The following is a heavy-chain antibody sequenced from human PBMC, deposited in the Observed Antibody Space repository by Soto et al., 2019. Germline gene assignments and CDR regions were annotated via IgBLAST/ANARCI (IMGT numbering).Heavy chain of an antibody. V-gene: IGHV4-59*01. CDR1: GGSISSYY. J-gene: IGHJ5*02. D-gene: IGHD2-21*02. CDR2: IFYSGST. Sequence: SETLSLTCSVSGGSISSYYWSWIRQPPGKGLEWVGYIFYSGSTNRNPSLKSRVTISVDTSKNQFSLKLSSVTAADTAVYYCARTALGWFDPWGQGTLVTVS. CDR3: ARTALGWFDP.